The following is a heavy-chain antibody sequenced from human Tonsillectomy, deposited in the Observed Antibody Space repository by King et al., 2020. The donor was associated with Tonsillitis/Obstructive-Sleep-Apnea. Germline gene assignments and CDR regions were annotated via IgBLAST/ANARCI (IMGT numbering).Heavy chain of an antibody. D-gene: IGHD6-6*01. CDR3: ARDPSEYSSSYLLYY. J-gene: IGHJ4*02. Sequence: QLVQSGAEVKKPGSSVKVSCKASGGTFSSYAINWVRQASGQGLEWMGGIIPIFGTANYAQKFQGRVTITADESTSTAYMELSSLRSEDTAVYYCARDPSEYSSSYLLYYWGQGTLVTVSS. V-gene: IGHV1-69*12. CDR1: GGTFSSYA. CDR2: IIPIFGTA.